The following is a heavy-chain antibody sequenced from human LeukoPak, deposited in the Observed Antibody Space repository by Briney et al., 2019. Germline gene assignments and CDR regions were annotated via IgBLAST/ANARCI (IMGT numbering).Heavy chain of an antibody. CDR1: GFTFSSYA. CDR3: AREGGADYSPFDS. Sequence: PGGSLRLSCAASGFTFSSYAMSWVRQASGKGLEWVSAISGSGGSTYYADSVKGRFTISRDNSKNTLYLQMNSLRAEDTAVYYCAREGGADYSPFDSWGQGTLVTVSS. CDR2: ISGSGGST. V-gene: IGHV3-23*01. J-gene: IGHJ4*02. D-gene: IGHD4/OR15-4a*01.